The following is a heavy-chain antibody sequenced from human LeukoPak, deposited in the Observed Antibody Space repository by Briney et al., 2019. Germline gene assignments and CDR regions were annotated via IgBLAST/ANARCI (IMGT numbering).Heavy chain of an antibody. J-gene: IGHJ4*02. CDR2: IYTTGKT. Sequence: GGSLRLSCAASGFTVSINYMSWVRQAPGEGLEWVSVIYTTGKTYYADSVKGRFSISRGNSKNTVYLQMNSLRAEDTAVYYCAKVSPAGRAFDCWGQGTLVTVSS. V-gene: IGHV3-53*01. CDR3: AKVSPAGRAFDC. D-gene: IGHD6-19*01. CDR1: GFTVSINY.